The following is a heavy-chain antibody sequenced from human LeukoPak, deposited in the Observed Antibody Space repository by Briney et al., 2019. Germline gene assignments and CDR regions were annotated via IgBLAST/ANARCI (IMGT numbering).Heavy chain of an antibody. CDR2: IYYSGST. CDR1: GGSVNSGGYY. D-gene: IGHD4-17*01. Sequence: PSETLSLTCTVSGGSVNSGGYYWSWVRQPPGKGLEWIGYIYYSGSTNYNPSLKSRVTISVDTSKNQFSLKLSSVTAADTAVYYCARWTTATSSHDYWGQGTLVTVSS. V-gene: IGHV4-61*08. J-gene: IGHJ4*02. CDR3: ARWTTATSSHDY.